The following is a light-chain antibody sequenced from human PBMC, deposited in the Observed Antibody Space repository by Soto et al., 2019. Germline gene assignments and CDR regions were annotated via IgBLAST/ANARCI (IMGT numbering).Light chain of an antibody. J-gene: IGKJ1*01. CDR2: DAS. CDR3: QQYDSSTRT. Sequence: DIQMTYSSSGLSASVVEGVNVTWRASQSMSGSLAWYQQKPGKAHKVLIYDASILESGVPSRFSGSGSGTDFTLTISRLETEDFAVYWCQQYDSSTRTVGQGTKLDI. CDR1: QSMSGS. V-gene: IGKV1-5*01.